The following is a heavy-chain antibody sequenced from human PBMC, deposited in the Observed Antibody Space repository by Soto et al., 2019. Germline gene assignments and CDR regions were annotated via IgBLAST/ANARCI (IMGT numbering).Heavy chain of an antibody. Sequence: QVQVVESGGGLVKPGGSLRLSCVASGFTFSDYYMGWVRQAPGKGLEWVSYLSQTATAIHYADSVRGRFTISRDNAKNSLYLEMSSLRAEDTAMYYGARWSSAFDYWGQGTLVTVSS. CDR2: LSQTATAI. CDR3: ARWSSAFDY. V-gene: IGHV3-11*01. CDR1: GFTFSDYY. J-gene: IGHJ4*02.